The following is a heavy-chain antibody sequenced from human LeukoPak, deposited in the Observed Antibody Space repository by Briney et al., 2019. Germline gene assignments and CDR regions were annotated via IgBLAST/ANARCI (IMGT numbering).Heavy chain of an antibody. D-gene: IGHD6-13*01. CDR3: ARRRGYSSSWYIS. V-gene: IGHV4-34*01. Sequence: PSETLSLTCAVYGGSFSGYYWSWICQPPGKGLEWIGEINHSGSTNYNPSLKSRVTISVDTSKNQFSLKLSSVTAADTAVYYCARRRGYSSSWYISWGQGTLVTVSS. CDR1: GGSFSGYY. CDR2: INHSGST. J-gene: IGHJ5*02.